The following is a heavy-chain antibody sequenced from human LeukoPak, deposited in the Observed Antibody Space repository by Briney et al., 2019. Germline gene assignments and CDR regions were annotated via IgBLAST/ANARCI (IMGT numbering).Heavy chain of an antibody. V-gene: IGHV3-21*01. CDR3: ARDSRSGYDSAAFDI. D-gene: IGHD5-12*01. CDR1: GFTFSSYE. CDR2: ISSSSSYI. Sequence: PGGSLRLSCAASGFTFSSYEMNWVRQAPGKGLEWVSSISSSSSYIYYADSVKGRFTISRDNAKNSLYLQMNSLRAEDTAVYYCARDSRSGYDSAAFDIWGQGTMVTVSS. J-gene: IGHJ3*02.